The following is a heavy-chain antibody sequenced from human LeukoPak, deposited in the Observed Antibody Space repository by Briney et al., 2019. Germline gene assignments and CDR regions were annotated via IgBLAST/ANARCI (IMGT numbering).Heavy chain of an antibody. CDR1: GFTFSSYS. J-gene: IGHJ4*02. D-gene: IGHD5-24*01. V-gene: IGHV3-48*01. Sequence: GGSLRLSCAASGFTFSSYSMNWVRQAPGKGLVWVSYISSSSSTTYYADSVKGRFTISRDNAKNSLYLQMNSLRAEDTAVYYCARGLEMAEYYFDYWGQGTLVTVSS. CDR3: ARGLEMAEYYFDY. CDR2: ISSSSSTT.